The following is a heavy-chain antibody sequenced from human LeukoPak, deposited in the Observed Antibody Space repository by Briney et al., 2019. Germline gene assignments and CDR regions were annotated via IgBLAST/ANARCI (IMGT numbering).Heavy chain of an antibody. D-gene: IGHD6-19*01. Sequence: SETLSLTCTVSGGSISSYYWSWIRQPAGKGLEWIGRIYTSGSTNYNPSLKSRVTISVDTSKNQFSLKLSSVTAADTAVYYCARSIAVAGTVDYWGQGTLVTVSS. CDR1: GGSISSYY. V-gene: IGHV4-4*07. CDR2: IYTSGST. CDR3: ARSIAVAGTVDY. J-gene: IGHJ4*02.